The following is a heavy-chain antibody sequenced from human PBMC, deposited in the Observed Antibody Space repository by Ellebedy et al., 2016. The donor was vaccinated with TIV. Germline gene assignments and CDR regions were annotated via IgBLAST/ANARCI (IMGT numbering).Heavy chain of an antibody. V-gene: IGHV4-4*07. D-gene: IGHD6-13*01. CDR3: ARVFVAAAGTGFDY. Sequence: SETLSLTXTVSGGSISSYYWSWIRQPAGKGLEWIGRIYTSGSTNYNPSLKSRVTMSVDTSKNQFSLKLSSVTAADTAVYYCARVFVAAAGTGFDYWGQGTLVTVSS. CDR2: IYTSGST. CDR1: GGSISSYY. J-gene: IGHJ4*02.